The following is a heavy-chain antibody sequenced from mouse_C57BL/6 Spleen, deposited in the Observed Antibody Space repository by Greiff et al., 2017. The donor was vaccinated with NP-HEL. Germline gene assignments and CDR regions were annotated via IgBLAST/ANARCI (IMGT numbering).Heavy chain of an antibody. D-gene: IGHD2-1*01. CDR3: ARGGSYGNPPYFDV. CDR2: INPNYGTT. CDR1: GYSFTDYN. Sequence: VQLQQSGPELVKPGASVKISCKASGYSFTDYNMNWVKQSHGKSLEWIGVINPNYGTTSYNQKFKGKDTLTVDKSSSTAYMQLNSLTSEDSAVYYCARGGSYGNPPYFDVWGTGTTVTFSS. V-gene: IGHV1-39*01. J-gene: IGHJ1*03.